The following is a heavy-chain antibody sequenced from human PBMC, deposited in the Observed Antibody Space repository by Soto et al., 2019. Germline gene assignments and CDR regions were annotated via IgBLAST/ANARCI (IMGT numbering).Heavy chain of an antibody. CDR3: AHRFAGLSGYDV. CDR2: IYWNDEQ. V-gene: IGHV2-5*01. D-gene: IGHD3-16*01. Sequence: QITLKESGPTLVKPTQTLTLTCTFSGLSLTSGVVGVGWIREPPGEALEWLALIYWNDEQYYNPSLRNRLTSTRDTSKHQVDLTMTNMDPVDTATYYCAHRFAGLSGYDVWGQGTKVNVSS. J-gene: IGHJ6*02. CDR1: GLSLTSGVVG.